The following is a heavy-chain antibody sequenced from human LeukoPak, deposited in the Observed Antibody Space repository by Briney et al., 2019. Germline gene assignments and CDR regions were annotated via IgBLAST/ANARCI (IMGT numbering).Heavy chain of an antibody. V-gene: IGHV4-59*08. Sequence: SETLSLTCTVSGGSISSYYWSWIRQPPGKGLEWIGYIHYSGSTNYNPSLKSRVTISVDTSKNQFSLKLSSVTAADTAVYYCARRRYCSSTSCPWYFDYWGQGTLVTVSS. CDR1: GGSISSYY. CDR2: IHYSGST. D-gene: IGHD2-2*01. J-gene: IGHJ4*02. CDR3: ARRRYCSSTSCPWYFDY.